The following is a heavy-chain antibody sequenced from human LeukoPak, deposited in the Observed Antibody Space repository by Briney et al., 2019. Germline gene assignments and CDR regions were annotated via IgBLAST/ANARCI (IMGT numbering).Heavy chain of an antibody. CDR1: GFTFSSYS. CDR2: ISGSGGST. D-gene: IGHD3-22*01. J-gene: IGHJ3*02. Sequence: GGSLRLSCAASGFTFSSYSMNWVRQAPGKGLEWVSAISGSGGSTYYADSVKGRFTISRDNSKNTLYLQMNSLRAEDTAVYYCAKDEDYYDSLNAFDIWGQGTMVTVSS. CDR3: AKDEDYYDSLNAFDI. V-gene: IGHV3-23*01.